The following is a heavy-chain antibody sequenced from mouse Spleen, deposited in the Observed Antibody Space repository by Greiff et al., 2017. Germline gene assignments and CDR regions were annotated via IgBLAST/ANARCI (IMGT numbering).Heavy chain of an antibody. Sequence: EVMLVESGGGLVKPGGSLKLSCAASGFTFSDYGMHWVRQAPEKGLEWVAYISSGSSTIYYADTVKGRFTISRDNAKNTLFLQMTSLRSEDTAMYYCARSQGNYYFDYWGQGTTLTVSS. CDR3: ARSQGNYYFDY. V-gene: IGHV5-17*01. D-gene: IGHD2-1*01. CDR1: GFTFSDYG. J-gene: IGHJ2*01. CDR2: ISSGSSTI.